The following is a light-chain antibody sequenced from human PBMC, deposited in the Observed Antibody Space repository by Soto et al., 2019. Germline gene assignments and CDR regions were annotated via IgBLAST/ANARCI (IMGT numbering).Light chain of an antibody. CDR2: DAS. CDR3: QQYNSYSPWT. J-gene: IGKJ1*01. Sequence: DIQMTQSPSTLSASVGDRVTITCRASQNVNKWLAWFQQKPGKVPKLLIFDASTLQTGVPSRFGGGGSETEFTLTISGLQPDDFATYYCQQYNSYSPWTFGPGTKVEI. V-gene: IGKV1-5*01. CDR1: QNVNKW.